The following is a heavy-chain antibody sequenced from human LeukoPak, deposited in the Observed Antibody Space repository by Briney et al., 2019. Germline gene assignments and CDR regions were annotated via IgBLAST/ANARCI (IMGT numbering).Heavy chain of an antibody. CDR2: ISSSSSYI. V-gene: IGHV3-21*01. D-gene: IGHD4-17*01. CDR3: ASTYGAANEFDY. Sequence: GGSLRLSCAASGFTFSSYSMNWVRQAPGKGLEWVSSISSSSSYIYYADSVKGRFTISRDNAKNSLYLQMNSLRAEDTAVYHCASTYGAANEFDYWGQGTLVTVSS. CDR1: GFTFSSYS. J-gene: IGHJ4*02.